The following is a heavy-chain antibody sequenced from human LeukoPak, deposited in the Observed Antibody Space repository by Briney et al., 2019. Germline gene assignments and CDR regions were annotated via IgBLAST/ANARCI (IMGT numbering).Heavy chain of an antibody. V-gene: IGHV1-8*01. CDR1: GYTFTSYD. Sequence: ASVKVSCKASGYTFTSYDINWVRQATGQGLEWMGWMNPNSGNAGYAQKFQGRVTMTRNTSISTAYMELSSLRSEDTAVYYCARGDDILTGYINWFDPWGQGTLVTVSS. D-gene: IGHD3-9*01. CDR3: ARGDDILTGYINWFDP. CDR2: MNPNSGNA. J-gene: IGHJ5*02.